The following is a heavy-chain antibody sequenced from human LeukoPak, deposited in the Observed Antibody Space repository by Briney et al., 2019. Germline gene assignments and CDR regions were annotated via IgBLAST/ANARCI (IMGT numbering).Heavy chain of an antibody. CDR2: IIASSGAT. V-gene: IGHV3-23*01. Sequence: GGSLRPSCAASGFSFSNYAMSWVRQAPGKGLEWVSLIIASSGATFYADSVKGRFTISRDNSKNTLYMQMNSLRAGDTALYYCAKGGYDYVEMGYFDYWGQGTLVTVSS. D-gene: IGHD5-12*01. J-gene: IGHJ4*02. CDR3: AKGGYDYVEMGYFDY. CDR1: GFSFSNYA.